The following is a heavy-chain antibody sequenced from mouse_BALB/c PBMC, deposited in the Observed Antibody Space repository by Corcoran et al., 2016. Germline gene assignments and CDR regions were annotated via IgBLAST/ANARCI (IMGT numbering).Heavy chain of an antibody. CDR1: GYTFTNYG. V-gene: IGHV9-3-1*01. Sequence: QIQLVQSGPELKKTGETVKIYCKASGYTFTNYGMNWVKQAPGKGLKWMGWINTYTGETTYADDFKGRFAFSLETSASTAYLQINNLKNEDTATYFCATFYGYDSNWYFDVWGAGTTVTVSS. CDR3: ATFYGYDSNWYFDV. J-gene: IGHJ1*01. D-gene: IGHD2-9*01. CDR2: INTYTGET.